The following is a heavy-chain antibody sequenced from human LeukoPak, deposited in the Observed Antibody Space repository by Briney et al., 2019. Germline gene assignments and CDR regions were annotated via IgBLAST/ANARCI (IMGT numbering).Heavy chain of an antibody. CDR2: INHSGST. CDR3: ARGEMAYDY. CDR1: GGSFSGYY. J-gene: IGHJ4*02. V-gene: IGHV4-34*01. D-gene: IGHD5-24*01. Sequence: SETLSLTCAVYGGSFSGYYWSWIRQPPGKGLEWIGEINHSGSTNYNPSLKSRVTISVDTSKNQFSLKLSSVTAADTAVYYCARGEMAYDYWGQGTPVTVSS.